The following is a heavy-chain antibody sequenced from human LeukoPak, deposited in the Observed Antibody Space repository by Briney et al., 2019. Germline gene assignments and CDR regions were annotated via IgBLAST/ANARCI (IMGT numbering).Heavy chain of an antibody. CDR1: GDSISSYY. V-gene: IGHV4-4*07. D-gene: IGHD3-10*01. CDR2: IYTSGST. CDR3: ARDPYGSGKGFDY. Sequence: PSETLSLTCTVSGDSISSYYGRWIRQPAGKGLEWIGRIYTSGSTNYNPSLKSRVTMSVDTSKKQFSLKLSSVTAADTAVYYCARDPYGSGKGFDYWGQGTLVTVSS. J-gene: IGHJ4*02.